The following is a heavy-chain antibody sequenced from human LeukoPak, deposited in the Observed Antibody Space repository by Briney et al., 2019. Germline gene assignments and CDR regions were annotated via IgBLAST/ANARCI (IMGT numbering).Heavy chain of an antibody. CDR3: AREAEGGYCSGGSCFNGFDP. V-gene: IGHV3-30*04. CDR2: ISSDGRNK. CDR1: GFTFSSYA. D-gene: IGHD2-15*01. J-gene: IGHJ5*02. Sequence: GGSLRLSCEASGFTFSSYAMHWVRQAPGKGPEWVAVISSDGRNKYYAVSVKGRFTISRDNSNNTLYLQMNSLRAEDTAVYYCAREAEGGYCSGGSCFNGFDPWGQGTLVTVSS.